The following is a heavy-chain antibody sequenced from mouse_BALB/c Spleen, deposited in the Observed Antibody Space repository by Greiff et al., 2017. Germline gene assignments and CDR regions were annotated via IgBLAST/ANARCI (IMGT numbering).Heavy chain of an antibody. V-gene: IGHV1S41*01. D-gene: IGHD2-2*01. CDR3: GGGYGYDGGYAMDY. J-gene: IGHJ4*01. CDR1: GYTFTSYW. Sequence: DLVKPGASVKLSCKASGYTFTSYWINWIKQRPGQGLEWIGRIAPGSGSTYYNEMFKGKATLTVDTSSSTAYIQLSSLSSEDSAVYVGGGGYGYDGGYAMDYWGQGTSVTVSS. CDR2: IAPGSGST.